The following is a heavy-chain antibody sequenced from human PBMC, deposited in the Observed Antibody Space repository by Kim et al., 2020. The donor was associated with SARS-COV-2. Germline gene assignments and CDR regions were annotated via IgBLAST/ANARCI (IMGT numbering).Heavy chain of an antibody. V-gene: IGHV3-30*18. CDR1: GFTFSSYG. Sequence: GGSLRLSCAASGFTFSSYGMHWVRQAPGKGLEWVAVISYDGSNKYYADSVKGRFTISRDNSKNTLYLQMNSLRAEDTAVYYCAKDRGQWLVLYFDYWGQGTLVTVSS. CDR2: ISYDGSNK. D-gene: IGHD6-19*01. CDR3: AKDRGQWLVLYFDY. J-gene: IGHJ4*02.